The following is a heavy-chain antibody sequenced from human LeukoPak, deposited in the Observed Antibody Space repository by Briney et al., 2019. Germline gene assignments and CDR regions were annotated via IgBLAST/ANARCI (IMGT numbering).Heavy chain of an antibody. D-gene: IGHD1-26*01. CDR1: GGSISSGSYY. J-gene: IGHJ4*02. CDR2: IYTSGST. V-gene: IGHV4-61*02. CDR3: AREVEEVGATYYFDY. Sequence: SETLSLTCTVSGGSISSGSYYWSWIRQPAGKGLEWIGRIYTSGSTNYNPSLKSRATISVDTSKNQFSLKLSSVTAADTAVYYCAREVEEVGATYYFDYWGQGTLVTVSS.